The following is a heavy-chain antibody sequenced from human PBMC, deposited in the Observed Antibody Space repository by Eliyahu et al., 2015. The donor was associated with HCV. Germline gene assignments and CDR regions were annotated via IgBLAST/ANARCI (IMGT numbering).Heavy chain of an antibody. CDR3: IRLEDYGDYVFF. D-gene: IGHD4-17*01. V-gene: IGHV3-73*01. J-gene: IGHJ4*02. Sequence: AYAASVKGRFTISRDDSKNTAYLQMNGLKTEDTAIYYCIRLEDYGDYVFFWGQGTLVTVSS.